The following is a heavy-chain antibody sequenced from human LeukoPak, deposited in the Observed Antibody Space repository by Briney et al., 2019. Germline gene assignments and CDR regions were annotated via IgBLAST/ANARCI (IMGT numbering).Heavy chain of an antibody. CDR3: ARDRIAARPPYYYYYYMDV. CDR2: IYYSGST. V-gene: IGHV4-59*01. J-gene: IGHJ6*03. CDR1: GGSISSYY. D-gene: IGHD6-6*01. Sequence: SETLSLTCTVSGGSISSYYWSWIRQPPGKGLEWIGYIYYSGSTNYNPSLKSRVTISVDTSKNQFSLKLSSVTAADTAVYYCARDRIAARPPYYYYYYMDVWGXXTTVTVSS.